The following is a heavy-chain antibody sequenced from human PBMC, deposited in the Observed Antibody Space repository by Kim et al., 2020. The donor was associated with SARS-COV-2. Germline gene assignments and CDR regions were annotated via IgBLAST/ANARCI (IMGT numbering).Heavy chain of an antibody. CDR2: NNEGSST. D-gene: IGHD2-15*01. Sequence: NNEGSSTGDADSVKGRFPISRDNAKNTVNRQMSSLRGDDTAVYYCVKGGAHWGQGSLVTVSS. CDR3: VKGGAH. V-gene: IGHV3-74*01. J-gene: IGHJ4*02.